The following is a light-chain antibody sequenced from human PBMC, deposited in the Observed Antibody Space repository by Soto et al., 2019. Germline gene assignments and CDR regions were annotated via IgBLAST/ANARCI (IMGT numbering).Light chain of an antibody. V-gene: IGKV1-39*01. CDR2: AAS. J-gene: IGKJ3*01. CDR3: QQYYSYPQT. Sequence: DIQMTQSPSSLSASVEDRVIITCRASQSISNHLNWYQQKPGKAPKLLIYAASTLQSGVPSRFSGSGSGTDFTLTISCLQSEDFATYYCQQYYSYPQTFGPGTKVDI. CDR1: QSISNH.